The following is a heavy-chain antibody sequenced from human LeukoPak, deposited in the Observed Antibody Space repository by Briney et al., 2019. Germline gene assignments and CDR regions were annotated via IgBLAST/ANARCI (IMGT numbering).Heavy chain of an antibody. Sequence: GGSLRLSCAASGFTFSSYAMSWVRQAPGKGLEWVSSISGSGGSTYYADSVKGRFTISRDNSKNTLYLQMNSLRAEDTAVYYCAKAHYDSSGYYYAFDYWGQGTLVTVSS. D-gene: IGHD3-22*01. V-gene: IGHV3-23*01. CDR2: ISGSGGST. CDR1: GFTFSSYA. CDR3: AKAHYDSSGYYYAFDY. J-gene: IGHJ4*02.